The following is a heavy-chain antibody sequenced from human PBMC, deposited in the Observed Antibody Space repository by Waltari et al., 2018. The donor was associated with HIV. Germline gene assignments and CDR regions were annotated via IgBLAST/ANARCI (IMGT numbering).Heavy chain of an antibody. CDR1: GFTFSSSA. CDR3: TRASAADLDF. D-gene: IGHD2-2*01. J-gene: IGHJ4*02. V-gene: IGHV3-30-3*01. CDR2: ISDDGTNK. Sequence: QVQLVESGGGVVQPGRSLRLSCEASGFTFSSSAMHWVRQAPGEVLEWLAVISDDGTNKYYADSVKDRFIIYRDNSQNTLYLQMFSLRPEDTAVYYCTRASAADLDFWGQGTLVTVSS.